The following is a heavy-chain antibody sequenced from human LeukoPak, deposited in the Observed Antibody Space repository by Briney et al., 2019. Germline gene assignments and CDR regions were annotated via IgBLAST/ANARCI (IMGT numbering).Heavy chain of an antibody. J-gene: IGHJ6*03. CDR2: IYGSGVT. V-gene: IGHV4-4*07. CDR1: GGSIISNY. CDR3: ARLKFYDSTGYSPGYYMDV. D-gene: IGHD3-22*01. Sequence: PSETLSLTCTVSGGSIISNYWSWIRQSAGTGLEWIGRIYGSGVTDYNPSLKSRVTMSLDTSRMQFSLRLTSVTAADTAVYYCARLKFYDSTGYSPGYYMDVWGKGTTVSVFS.